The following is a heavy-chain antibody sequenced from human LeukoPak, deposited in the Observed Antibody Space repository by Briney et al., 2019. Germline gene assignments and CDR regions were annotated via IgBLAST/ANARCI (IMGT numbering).Heavy chain of an antibody. CDR3: ARDLGIPTSPFDY. J-gene: IGHJ4*02. Sequence: PGGSLRLSCSVSGFTFDYYAMHWVRHAPGTGLKWVSLISADGFRTNYADFVKGRFTISRDNSKNSLFLQMNSLRSEDTAFYFCARDLGIPTSPFDYWGLGTLVTVSS. D-gene: IGHD3-16*01. V-gene: IGHV3-43*02. CDR1: GFTFDYYA. CDR2: ISADGFRT.